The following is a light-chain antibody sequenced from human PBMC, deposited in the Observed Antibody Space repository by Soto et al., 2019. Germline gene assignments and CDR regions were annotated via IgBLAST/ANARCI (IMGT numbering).Light chain of an antibody. J-gene: IGLJ1*01. V-gene: IGLV2-14*01. CDR1: SSDVGGYNY. CDR2: DVS. CDR3: SSYTRSSTPYV. Sequence: QSALTQPASVSGSPGQSITLSCTGTSSDVGGYNYVSWYQQHPGKAPKLMIYDVSNRPSGVSNRFSGSKSGNTASLTISGLQAEAEAYYYCSSYTRSSTPYVFGTGTKVTVL.